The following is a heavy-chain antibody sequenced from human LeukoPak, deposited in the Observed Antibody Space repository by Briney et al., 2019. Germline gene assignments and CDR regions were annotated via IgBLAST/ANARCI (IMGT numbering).Heavy chain of an antibody. J-gene: IGHJ4*02. V-gene: IGHV3-23*01. CDR2: ISGSGGST. CDR3: AKIDLGIVVVTASASYFDY. Sequence: PGASLRLSCAASGFIFSSYAMNWVRQAPGKGLEWVAGISGSGGSTYYADSVKGRFTISRDNSKNTLYLQMNSLRAEDTAVYYCAKIDLGIVVVTASASYFDYWGQGTLVTVSS. CDR1: GFIFSSYA. D-gene: IGHD2-21*02.